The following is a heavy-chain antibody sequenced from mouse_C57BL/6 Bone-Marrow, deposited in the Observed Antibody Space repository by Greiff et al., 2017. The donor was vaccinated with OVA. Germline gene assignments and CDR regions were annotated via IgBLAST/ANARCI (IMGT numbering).Heavy chain of an antibody. CDR3: ARPNRDGGDD. J-gene: IGHJ2*01. V-gene: IGHV1-54*01. D-gene: IGHD4-1*01. CDR2: INPGSGGT. Sequence: QVQLKQSGAELVRPGTSVKVSCKASGYAFTNYLIEWVKQRPGQGLEWIGVINPGSGGTNYNEKFKGKATLTADKSSSTAYMQLSSLTAADSAVYFCARPNRDGGDDWGQGTTLTVSS. CDR1: GYAFTNYL.